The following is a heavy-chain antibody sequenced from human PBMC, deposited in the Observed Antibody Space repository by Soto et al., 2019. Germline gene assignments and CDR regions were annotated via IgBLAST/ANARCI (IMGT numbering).Heavy chain of an antibody. J-gene: IGHJ4*02. CDR3: ENSLRVAVAGSFDY. Sequence: HPGGSLRLSCASSGFTFSSYAMSWVRQSPGKGLGWVSSISGSGGSTYYADSVKGQFTISREKSKNKLHLKMKSLESEDTAVYYCENSLRVAVAGSFDYWGEGTLVPVSA. V-gene: IGHV3-23*01. CDR2: ISGSGGST. D-gene: IGHD6-19*01. CDR1: GFTFSSYA.